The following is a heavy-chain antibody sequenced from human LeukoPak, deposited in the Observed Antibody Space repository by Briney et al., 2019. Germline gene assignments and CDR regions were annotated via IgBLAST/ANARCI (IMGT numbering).Heavy chain of an antibody. Sequence: ASVKVSCKASEYTFSVYHIHWVRQAPGQGLEWMAWINPNSGGTNYAQKFQGRVTMTRDTSISTAYMELSRLRSDDTAVYYCARDHYGSGSYYRDAFDIWGQGTMVTVSS. CDR3: ARDHYGSGSYYRDAFDI. CDR1: EYTFSVYH. CDR2: INPNSGGT. D-gene: IGHD3-10*01. J-gene: IGHJ3*02. V-gene: IGHV1-2*02.